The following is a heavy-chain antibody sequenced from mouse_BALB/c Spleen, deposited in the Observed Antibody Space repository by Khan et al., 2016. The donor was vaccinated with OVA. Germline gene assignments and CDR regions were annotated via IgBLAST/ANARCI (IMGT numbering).Heavy chain of an antibody. V-gene: IGHV5-17*02. D-gene: IGHD1-1*01. CDR3: ATSYCYWYYFDY. J-gene: IGHJ2*01. CDR1: GFTFNSYG. CDR2: ISGDSNTI. Sequence: EVELVESGGGLVQPGRSQKLSCAASGFTFNSYGMHWVRQAPEKGLEWVAYISGDSNTIYYADTVKGRFTISRDNPKNTLFLQMTLLMSEDTAMYYCATSYCYWYYFDYWGPGTTLTVS.